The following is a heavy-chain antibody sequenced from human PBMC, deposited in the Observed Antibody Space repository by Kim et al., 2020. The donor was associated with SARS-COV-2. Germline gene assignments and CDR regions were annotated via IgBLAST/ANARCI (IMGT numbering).Heavy chain of an antibody. D-gene: IGHD3-16*01. CDR3: AIVDVSDAVDD. CDR1: GYTFSNYG. Sequence: ASVKVSCKGFGYTFSNYGISWVRQAPGQGLEWMGGISPHIGNTNYVQKFQGRFTITTDTSTDTAYMELRSLRSDDTAVYYCAIVDVSDAVDDWGQGTLVTVSS. J-gene: IGHJ4*02. V-gene: IGHV1-18*01. CDR2: ISPHIGNT.